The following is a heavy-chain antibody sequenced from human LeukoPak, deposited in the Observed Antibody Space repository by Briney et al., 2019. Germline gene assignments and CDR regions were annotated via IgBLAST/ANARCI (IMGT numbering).Heavy chain of an antibody. Sequence: GSLRLSCAASGFTFSSYAMNWVRQVPGKGLEWVSAISGFGGSTYYADSVKGRFTISRDNSKNTLYLQMNSLRAEDTAVYYCAKDHSVVIGKLGYWGQGTLVTVSS. J-gene: IGHJ4*02. D-gene: IGHD3-22*01. CDR3: AKDHSVVIGKLGY. CDR2: ISGFGGST. V-gene: IGHV3-23*01. CDR1: GFTFSSYA.